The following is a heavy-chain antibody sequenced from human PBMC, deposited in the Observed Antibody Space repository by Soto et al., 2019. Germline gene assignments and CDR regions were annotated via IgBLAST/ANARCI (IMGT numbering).Heavy chain of an antibody. J-gene: IGHJ6*03. CDR1: GYTFTSCD. Sequence: AASVKVSCKASGYTFTSCDINWVRQATGQGLEWMGWMNPNSGNTGYAQKFQGRVTMTRNTSISTAYMELSSLRSEDTAVYYCARVGYYDFWSGYFSYYYYYMDVWGKGTTVTVSS. CDR3: ARVGYYDFWSGYFSYYYYYMDV. V-gene: IGHV1-8*01. D-gene: IGHD3-3*01. CDR2: MNPNSGNT.